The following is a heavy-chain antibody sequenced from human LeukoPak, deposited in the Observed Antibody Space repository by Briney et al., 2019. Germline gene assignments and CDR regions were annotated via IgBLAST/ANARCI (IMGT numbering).Heavy chain of an antibody. CDR2: ITGSGSTI. J-gene: IGHJ4*02. V-gene: IGHV3-48*01. CDR1: GFTFSDFS. D-gene: IGHD3-10*01. CDR3: ARDLSMARGGYFDY. Sequence: GGSLRLSCAASGFTFSDFSINWVRQAPGKGLEWISYITGSGSTIHYADSVKGRFTISRDNAKKSVYLQMNSLRVDDTAVYYCARDLSMARGGYFDYWGQGTLVTVSS.